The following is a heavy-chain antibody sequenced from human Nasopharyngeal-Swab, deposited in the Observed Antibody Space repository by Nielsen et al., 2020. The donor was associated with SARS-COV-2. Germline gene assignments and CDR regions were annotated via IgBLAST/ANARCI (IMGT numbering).Heavy chain of an antibody. D-gene: IGHD3-22*01. CDR2: ISGSGSTI. CDR3: ARDDSSGYYGY. CDR1: GFTFSDYY. Sequence: GESLKISCAASGFTFSDYYMSWIRQAPGKGLEGVSYISGSGSTIYYADSVKGRFTMSRDNAKNSVYPQMNSLRAEDTAVYYCARDDSSGYYGYWGQGTLVTVFS. V-gene: IGHV3-11*01. J-gene: IGHJ4*02.